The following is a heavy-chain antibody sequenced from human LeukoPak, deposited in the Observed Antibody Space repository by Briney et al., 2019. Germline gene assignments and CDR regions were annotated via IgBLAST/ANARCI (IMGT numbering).Heavy chain of an antibody. V-gene: IGHV4-34*01. Sequence: PSETLSLTCAVYGGSFSGYYWSWIRQPPGKGLEWMGEINHSGSTNYNPSLKSRVTISVDTSKNQFSLKLSSVTAADTAVYYCARGRRNRYSGSYFFDYWGQGTLVTVSS. D-gene: IGHD1-26*01. CDR1: GGSFSGYY. CDR3: ARGRRNRYSGSYFFDY. CDR2: INHSGST. J-gene: IGHJ4*02.